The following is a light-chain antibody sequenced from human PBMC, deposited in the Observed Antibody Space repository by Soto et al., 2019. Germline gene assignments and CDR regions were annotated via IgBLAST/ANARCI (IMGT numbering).Light chain of an antibody. CDR3: QQYNNWPLT. Sequence: ETVMTQSPATLSVSPGDSATLSCSASQSVSYNLAWYQQKPGQAPRLLIYDASTRATGIPARFSGSASGTEFTLTISSLLSEDFAVYYCQQYNNWPLTFGGGTKVDIK. CDR1: QSVSYN. V-gene: IGKV3D-15*01. CDR2: DAS. J-gene: IGKJ4*01.